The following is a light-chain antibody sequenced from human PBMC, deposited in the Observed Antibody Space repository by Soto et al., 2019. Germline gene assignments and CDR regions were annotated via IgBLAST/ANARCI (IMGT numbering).Light chain of an antibody. V-gene: IGKV3-15*01. CDR3: QQANSFPVT. Sequence: EIVMTQSPATLSVSPGESVTLSCRASQSVASNLAWYQQRPGQAPSLLIFGASTRAPGIPGRFSGSGSGTDFTLTISSLQSEDFATYYCQQANSFPVTFGQGTRLEIK. CDR1: QSVASN. J-gene: IGKJ5*01. CDR2: GAS.